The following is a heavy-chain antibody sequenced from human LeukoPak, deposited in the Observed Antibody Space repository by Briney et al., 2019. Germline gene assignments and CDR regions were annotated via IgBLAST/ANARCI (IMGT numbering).Heavy chain of an antibody. V-gene: IGHV3-15*01. D-gene: IGHD6-13*01. Sequence: GGSLRLSCAASGFTFSNAWVSWVRQAPGKGLEWVGRIKSKTDGGTTDYAAPVKGRFTISRDDSKNTLYLQMNSLRAEDTAVYYCARDSGSWSIFDYWGQGTLVTVSS. CDR1: GFTFSNAW. CDR2: IKSKTDGGTT. CDR3: ARDSGSWSIFDY. J-gene: IGHJ4*02.